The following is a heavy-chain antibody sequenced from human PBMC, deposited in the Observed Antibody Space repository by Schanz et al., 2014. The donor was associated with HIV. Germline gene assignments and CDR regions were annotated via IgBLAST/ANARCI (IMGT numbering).Heavy chain of an antibody. J-gene: IGHJ6*02. Sequence: EVQLVESGGGLVQPGGSLRLSCAASGFTFNSYAMSWVRQAPGKGLEWVSGISGNGGSTYHADSVKGRLTISRDNSKNTLYLQMNSLRAEDTAVYFCARDRDSLMIRYGGPSEGMDVWGQGTTVIVSS. V-gene: IGHV3-23*04. CDR3: ARDRDSLMIRYGGPSEGMDV. CDR1: GFTFNSYA. D-gene: IGHD3-16*01. CDR2: ISGNGGST.